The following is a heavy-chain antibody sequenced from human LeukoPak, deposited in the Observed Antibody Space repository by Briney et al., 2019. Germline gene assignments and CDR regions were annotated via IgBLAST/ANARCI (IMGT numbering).Heavy chain of an antibody. Sequence: GGSLRLSCAASGFTFSNSWMSWVRQAPGKGLEWVGRIKSKTDAGTTDYAAPVKGRFTISRDDSKNTLYLQMNSLKTEDTAMYYCTTRYCSGGSCKVDYWGQGTLVTVSS. CDR3: TTRYCSGGSCKVDY. D-gene: IGHD2-15*01. J-gene: IGHJ4*02. V-gene: IGHV3-15*01. CDR1: GFTFSNSW. CDR2: IKSKTDAGTT.